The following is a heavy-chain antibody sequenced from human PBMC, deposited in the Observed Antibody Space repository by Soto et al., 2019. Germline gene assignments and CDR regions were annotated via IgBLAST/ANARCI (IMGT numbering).Heavy chain of an antibody. Sequence: PSETLSLTCSVSGGSIGTTSYYWGWIRQPPGKGLEWIGSIFYSGSSYYNPSLKSRVTISVDTSKNQFSLKLNSVTAADTAVYYCAKSKCSSSRCYYWGWFDTWGQGTLVTVSS. D-gene: IGHD2-2*01. CDR1: GGSIGTTSYY. V-gene: IGHV4-39*01. CDR2: IFYSGSS. CDR3: AKSKCSSSRCYYWGWFDT. J-gene: IGHJ5*02.